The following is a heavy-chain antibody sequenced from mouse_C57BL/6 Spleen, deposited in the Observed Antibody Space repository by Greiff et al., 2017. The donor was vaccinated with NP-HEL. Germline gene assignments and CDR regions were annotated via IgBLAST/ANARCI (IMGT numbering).Heavy chain of an antibody. Sequence: EVQLQESGEGLVKPGGSLKLSCAASGFTFSSYAMSWVRQTPEKRLEWVAYISSGGDYIYYADTVKGRFTISRDNARNTLYLQMSSLKSEDTAMYYCTRVITTVPSYAMDYWGQGTSVTVSS. V-gene: IGHV5-9-1*02. D-gene: IGHD1-1*01. J-gene: IGHJ4*01. CDR3: TRVITTVPSYAMDY. CDR1: GFTFSSYA. CDR2: ISSGGDYI.